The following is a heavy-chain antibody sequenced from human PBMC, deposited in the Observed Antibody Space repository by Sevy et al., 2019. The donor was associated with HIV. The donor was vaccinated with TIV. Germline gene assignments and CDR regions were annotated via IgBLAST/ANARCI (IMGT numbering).Heavy chain of an antibody. CDR2: IFYSGDT. CDR3: ARHFYSNGLDV. J-gene: IGHJ6*02. D-gene: IGHD1-26*01. CDR1: GGSISSSSVY. Sequence: SETLSLTCTVSGGSISSSSVYWGWIHQPPGKGLDYIGSIFYSGDTYYNPSLKSRVTISVDTSKNQFSLRMTSVTAADTAVYYCARHFYSNGLDVWGQGTTVTVSS. V-gene: IGHV4-39*01.